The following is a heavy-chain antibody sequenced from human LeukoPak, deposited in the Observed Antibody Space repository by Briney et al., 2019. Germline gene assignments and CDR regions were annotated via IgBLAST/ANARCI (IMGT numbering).Heavy chain of an antibody. D-gene: IGHD3-22*01. CDR3: VRGIDTIGYFNY. J-gene: IGHJ4*02. CDR2: INTNTRSP. V-gene: IGHV7-4-1*02. CDR1: GYTFSTYP. Sequence: ASVKVSCQASGYTFSTYPMNWVRQAPGQGLEWMGWINTNTRSPTYAQGLTGRFVFSLDTSVSTAFLQINSLKAEDTALYYCVRGIDTIGYFNYRGQGTLVTVSS.